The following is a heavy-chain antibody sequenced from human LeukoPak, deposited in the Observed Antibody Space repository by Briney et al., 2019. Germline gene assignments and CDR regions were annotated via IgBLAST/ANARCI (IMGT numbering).Heavy chain of an antibody. CDR2: ISWNSGSI. D-gene: IGHD2-15*01. V-gene: IGHV3-9*01. CDR3: AKSGYLSA. J-gene: IGHJ5*02. CDR1: GFTFDDYA. Sequence: GRSLRLSCAASGFTFDDYAMHWVRQAPGKGLEWVSGISWNSGSIGYADSVKGRFTISRDNAKNSLYLQMNSLRAEDTALYYCAKSGYLSAWGQGTLVTVSS.